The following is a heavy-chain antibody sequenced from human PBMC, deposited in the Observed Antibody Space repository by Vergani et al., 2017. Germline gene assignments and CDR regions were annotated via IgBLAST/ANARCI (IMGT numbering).Heavy chain of an antibody. CDR3: ARDPLYXTTWPYLLLDMDV. CDR1: GGSISSGSYY. V-gene: IGHV4-61*02. Sequence: QVQLQESGPGLVRPSQTLSLTCTVSGGSISSGSYYWSWFRQPAGKGLEWIGRFYTGGGTSYNPSLKSRVTIPVDTSKNQFSLQLSAVTAADTAVYYCARDPLYXTTWPYLLLDMDVWGQGTTVTVSS. J-gene: IGHJ6*02. D-gene: IGHD6-13*01. CDR2: FYTGGGT.